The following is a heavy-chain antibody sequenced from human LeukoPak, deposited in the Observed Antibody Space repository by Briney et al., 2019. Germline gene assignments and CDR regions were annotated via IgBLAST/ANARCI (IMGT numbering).Heavy chain of an antibody. J-gene: IGHJ4*02. CDR2: IYYSGST. D-gene: IGHD6-19*01. CDR1: GGSVSNDC. V-gene: IGHV4-59*02. Sequence: KPSETLSLTCTVSGGSVSNDCWSWVRQPPGKALEWIGNIYYSGSTNYNPSLKSRVTISLDTANNQFSLKLSSVTAADTAVYYCAGTSKWLAFDYWGQGTLVTVSS. CDR3: AGTSKWLAFDY.